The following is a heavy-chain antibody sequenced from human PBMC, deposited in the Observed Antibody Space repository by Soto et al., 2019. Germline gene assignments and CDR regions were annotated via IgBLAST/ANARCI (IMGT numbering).Heavy chain of an antibody. CDR3: ARYSSGWYYFDY. Sequence: SGPTLVNPTQTLTLTCTFSGFSLSPSGVGVGWIRQPPGTALEWLALIYWNDDKRYSPSLKSRLTITKDTPKIQVVLTMTNMDPVDTATYYCARYSSGWYYFDYWGQGTLVTVSS. J-gene: IGHJ4*02. D-gene: IGHD6-19*01. V-gene: IGHV2-5*01. CDR2: IYWNDDK. CDR1: GFSLSPSGVG.